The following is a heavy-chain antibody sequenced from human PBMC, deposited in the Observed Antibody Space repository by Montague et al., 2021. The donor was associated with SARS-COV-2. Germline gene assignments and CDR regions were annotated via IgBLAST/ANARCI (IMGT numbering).Heavy chain of an antibody. CDR3: ARVTLGITMIVVVMTAIDYYFDY. V-gene: IGHV4-34*01. Sequence: SETLSLTCTVSGDSIRSDEKYWSWVRQPPGKGLEWIGEIHHSGSTNYNPSLKSRVTISVDTSKNQFSLKLSSVTAADTAVYYCARVTLGITMIVVVMTAIDYYFDYWGQGNLVTVSS. CDR2: IHHSGST. D-gene: IGHD3-22*01. J-gene: IGHJ4*02. CDR1: GDSIRSDEKY.